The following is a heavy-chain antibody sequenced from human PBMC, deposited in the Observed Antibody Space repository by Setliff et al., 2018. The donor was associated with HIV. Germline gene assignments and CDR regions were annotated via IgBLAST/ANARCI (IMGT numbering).Heavy chain of an antibody. V-gene: IGHV6-1*01. CDR1: GDSVSSKSAA. D-gene: IGHD1-1*01. CDR2: TYYRSKWNS. J-gene: IGHJ6*03. CDR3: ARGGDWDDNYYMDV. Sequence: SQTLSLTCAISGDSVSSKSAAWNRLRQSPSRGLEWLGRTYYRSKWNSDYAPSVKSRVTINPDTSKNKFSLQLNSVTPEDTAVYYCARGGDWDDNYYMDVWGKGTTVTVSS.